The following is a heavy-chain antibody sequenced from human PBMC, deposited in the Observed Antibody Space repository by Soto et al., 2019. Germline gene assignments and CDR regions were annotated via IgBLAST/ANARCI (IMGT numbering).Heavy chain of an antibody. CDR2: IHHSGSI. CDR3: AREDDGGDTLDV. D-gene: IGHD2-21*02. Sequence: QVQLQQSGPGLVTPSQTLSLTCTVSGGSISSDYYQWTWIRQSPERGLEWIGYIHHSGSILYNPSLKSRVTISVDTSKNQFSLHLSSVTAADTAVYFCAREDDGGDTLDVWGQGTTVTVSS. J-gene: IGHJ6*02. CDR1: GGSISSDYYQ. V-gene: IGHV4-30-4*08.